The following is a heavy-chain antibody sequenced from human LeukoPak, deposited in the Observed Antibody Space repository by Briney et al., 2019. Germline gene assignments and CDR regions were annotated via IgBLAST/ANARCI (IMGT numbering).Heavy chain of an antibody. CDR3: ARQVGVDDAFDT. CDR1: GFTFNTYS. D-gene: IGHD1-26*01. J-gene: IGHJ3*02. V-gene: IGHV3-21*01. CDR2: ISSGSSYI. Sequence: TGGSLRLSCAASGFTFNTYSVNWVRQAPGKGLEWVSSISSGSSYIFCADSMKGRFTISRDNAKTSLYLQMNSLRAEDTAVYYCARQVGVDDAFDTWGQGTKVTVSS.